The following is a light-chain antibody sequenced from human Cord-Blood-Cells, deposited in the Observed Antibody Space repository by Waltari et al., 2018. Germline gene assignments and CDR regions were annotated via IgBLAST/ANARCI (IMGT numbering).Light chain of an antibody. Sequence: QSALTQPASVSGSPGQSITISCTGTSSDVGSYNLVSWYQQHPGKAPKLMIYEGSKLTSGVSNRFSGSKSGNTASLTISGLQAEDEADYYCCSYAGSFYVFVTGTKVTVL. CDR1: SSDVGSYNL. CDR3: CSYAGSFYV. CDR2: EGS. V-gene: IGLV2-23*01. J-gene: IGLJ1*01.